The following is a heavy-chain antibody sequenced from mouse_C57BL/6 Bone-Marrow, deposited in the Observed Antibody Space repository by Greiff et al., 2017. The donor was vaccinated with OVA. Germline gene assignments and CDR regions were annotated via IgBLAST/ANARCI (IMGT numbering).Heavy chain of an antibody. CDR2: ISNGGGST. V-gene: IGHV5-12*01. Sequence: DVKLVESGGGLVQPGGSLKLSCAASGFTFSDYYMYWVRQTPEKRLEWVAYISNGGGSTYYPDTVKGRFTISRDNAKNTLYLQMSRLKSEDTAMYYCARATITTVVENYAMDYWGQGTSVTVSS. J-gene: IGHJ4*01. D-gene: IGHD1-1*01. CDR3: ARATITTVVENYAMDY. CDR1: GFTFSDYY.